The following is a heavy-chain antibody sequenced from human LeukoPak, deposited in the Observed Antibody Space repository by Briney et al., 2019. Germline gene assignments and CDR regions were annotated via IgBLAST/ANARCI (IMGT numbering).Heavy chain of an antibody. J-gene: IGHJ3*02. CDR2: ISGSGGST. CDR3: AKDLKVTTGDAFDI. Sequence: GGSLRLSCAASEFSVGSNYMSWVRQAPGKGLEWVSAISGSGGSTYYADSVKGRFTISRDNSKNTLYLQMNSLRAEDTAVYYCAKDLKVTTGDAFDIWGQGTMVTVSS. CDR1: EFSVGSNY. V-gene: IGHV3-23*01. D-gene: IGHD4-11*01.